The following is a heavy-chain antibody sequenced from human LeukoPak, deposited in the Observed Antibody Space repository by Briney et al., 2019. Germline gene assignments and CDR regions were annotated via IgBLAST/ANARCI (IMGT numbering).Heavy chain of an antibody. V-gene: IGHV4-39*07. Sequence: SETLSLTCTVSGGSISSSSYYWGWIRQPPGKGLEWIGSIYYSGSTNHNPSLKSRVTISVDTSKNQFSLKLSSVTAADTAVYYCARLLWFGELEAYYYMDVWGKGTTVTVSS. J-gene: IGHJ6*03. D-gene: IGHD3-10*01. CDR1: GGSISSSSYY. CDR3: ARLLWFGELEAYYYMDV. CDR2: IYYSGST.